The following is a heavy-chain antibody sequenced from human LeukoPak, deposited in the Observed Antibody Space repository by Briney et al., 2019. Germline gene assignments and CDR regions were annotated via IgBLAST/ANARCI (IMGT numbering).Heavy chain of an antibody. V-gene: IGHV3-7*01. Sequence: QSGGSLRLSCAASGFTFRSYAMSWVRQAPGKGLEWVANIKQDGSEKYYVDSVKGRFTISRDNAKNSLYLQMNSLRAEDTAVYYCARDGWQQQLVRYYYYYMDVWGKGTTVTVSS. CDR1: GFTFRSYA. CDR2: IKQDGSEK. CDR3: ARDGWQQQLVRYYYYYMDV. D-gene: IGHD6-13*01. J-gene: IGHJ6*03.